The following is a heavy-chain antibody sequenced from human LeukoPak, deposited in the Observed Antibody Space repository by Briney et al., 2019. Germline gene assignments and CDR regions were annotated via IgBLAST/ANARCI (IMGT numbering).Heavy chain of an antibody. CDR2: ISYDGSNK. D-gene: IGHD2-2*01. V-gene: IGHV3-30-3*01. CDR1: GFTFSSYA. Sequence: GGSLRLSCAASGFTFSSYAMHWVRQAPGKGLEWVAVISYDGSNKYYADSVKGRFTISRDNSKNTLYLQMNSLRSEDTAVYYCARGGRYCSSTSCFDYWGQGTLVTVSS. CDR3: ARGGRYCSSTSCFDY. J-gene: IGHJ4*02.